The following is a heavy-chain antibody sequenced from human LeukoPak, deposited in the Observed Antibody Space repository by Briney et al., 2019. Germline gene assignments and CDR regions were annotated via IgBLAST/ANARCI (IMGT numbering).Heavy chain of an antibody. D-gene: IGHD2-21*02. CDR1: GFTFSSYW. J-gene: IGHJ3*02. V-gene: IGHV3-23*01. CDR3: AKVPAYCGGDCYPDAFDI. CDR2: ISGSGGST. Sequence: TGGSLRLSCAASGFTFSSYWMSWVRQAPGKGLEWVSAISGSGGSTYYADSVKGRFTISRDNSKNTLYLQMNSLRAEDTAVYYCAKVPAYCGGDCYPDAFDIWGQGTMVTVSS.